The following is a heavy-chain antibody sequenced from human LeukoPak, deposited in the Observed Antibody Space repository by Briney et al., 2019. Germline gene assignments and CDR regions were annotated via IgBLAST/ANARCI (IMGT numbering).Heavy chain of an antibody. CDR3: ARTSGWYSPLDY. Sequence: GGSLRLSCAASGFTFSSYAMHWVRQAPGKGLEWVAVISYDGSNKYYADSVKGRFTISRDNSKNTLYLQMNSLRAEDTAVYYCARTSGWYSPLDYWGQGTLVTVSS. CDR1: GFTFSSYA. V-gene: IGHV3-30-3*01. J-gene: IGHJ4*02. D-gene: IGHD6-19*01. CDR2: ISYDGSNK.